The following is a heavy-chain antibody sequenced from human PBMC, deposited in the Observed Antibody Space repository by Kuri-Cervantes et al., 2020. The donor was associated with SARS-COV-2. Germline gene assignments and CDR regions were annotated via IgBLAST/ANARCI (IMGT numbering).Heavy chain of an antibody. CDR3: VKSITVSGTGFDY. Sequence: LSLTCAASGFTFSIYNMNWVRQAPGKGLEWVSLISTTSSDIYYADSVRGRFTISRDNAKNSLFLQMNSLRAEDTAVYYCVKSITVSGTGFDYWGQGALVTVSS. J-gene: IGHJ4*02. CDR2: ISTTSSDI. CDR1: GFTFSIYN. D-gene: IGHD6-19*01. V-gene: IGHV3-21*01.